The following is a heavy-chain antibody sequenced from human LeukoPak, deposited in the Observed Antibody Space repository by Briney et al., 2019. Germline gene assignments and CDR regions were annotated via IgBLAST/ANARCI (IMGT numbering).Heavy chain of an antibody. V-gene: IGHV3-23*01. CDR2: ISGSGGST. CDR3: AKGGELLTDFDY. CDR1: GFTFSSYA. J-gene: IGHJ4*02. Sequence: GGSLRLSCAASGFTFSSYAMSWVRQAQGKGLEWVSAISGSGGSTYYADSVKGRFTISRDNSKNTLYLQMNSLRAEDTAVYYCAKGGELLTDFDYWGQGTLVTVSS. D-gene: IGHD1-26*01.